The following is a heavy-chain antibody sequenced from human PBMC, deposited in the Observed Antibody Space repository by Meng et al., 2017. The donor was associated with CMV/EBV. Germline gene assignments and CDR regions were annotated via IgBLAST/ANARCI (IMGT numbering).Heavy chain of an antibody. J-gene: IGHJ6*02. CDR1: GFTFSDYY. CDR3: TTGGSSSYYYYGMDV. D-gene: IGHD6-6*01. Sequence: GGSLRLSCAASGFTFSDYYMSWIRQAPGKGLEWVGRIKSKTDGGTTDYAAPVKGRFTISRDDSKNTLYLQMNSLKTEDTAVYYCTTGGSSSYYYYGMDVWGQGTTVTVSS. CDR2: IKSKTDGGTT. V-gene: IGHV3-15*01.